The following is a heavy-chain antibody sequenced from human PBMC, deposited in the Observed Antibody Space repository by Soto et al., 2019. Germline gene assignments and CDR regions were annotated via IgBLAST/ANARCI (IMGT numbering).Heavy chain of an antibody. CDR1: GYTFSSYG. CDR3: ARFNAHCSGGTCYSDY. V-gene: IGHV1-18*01. CDR2: TNTYTGDT. D-gene: IGHD2-15*01. Sequence: ASVKVSCKATGYTFSSYGISWVRQAPGQGLEWMGWTNTYTGDTIYAQKFQGRVSMTTDVLTTTSYMELRSLKPDDTAVYFCARFNAHCSGGTCYSDYWGQGTLVIVPQ. J-gene: IGHJ4*02.